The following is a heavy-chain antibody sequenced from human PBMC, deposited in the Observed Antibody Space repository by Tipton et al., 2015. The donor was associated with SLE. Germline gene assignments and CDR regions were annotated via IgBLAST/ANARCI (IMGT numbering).Heavy chain of an antibody. V-gene: IGHV3-30*04. CDR2: ISYDGSNK. CDR1: GFTFGDYA. D-gene: IGHD3-22*01. J-gene: IGHJ1*01. Sequence: SLRLSCTASGFTFGDYAMSWLRQAPGKGLEWVAVISYDGSNKYYADSVKGRSTISRDNSKNTLYLQMNSLRAEDTAVYYCAKVPDYDDSSGYYFQHWGQGTLVTVSS. CDR3: AKVPDYDDSSGYYFQH.